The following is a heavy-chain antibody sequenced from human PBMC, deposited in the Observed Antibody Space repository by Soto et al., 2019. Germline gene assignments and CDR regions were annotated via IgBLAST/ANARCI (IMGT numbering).Heavy chain of an antibody. CDR1: GFTFNSDG. J-gene: IGHJ4*02. V-gene: IGHV3-30*18. Sequence: QVQLVESGGSVVQPGRSLRLSCAASGFTFNSDGMHWVRQAPGKGLEWVAVISYDGSNKYYADSVKGRFTISRDNSKNTLYLQMNSRRAEDTAVNYCAKDYRGPLYQREFDYWGQGTLVTVSS. CDR2: ISYDGSNK. D-gene: IGHD2-2*02. CDR3: AKDYRGPLYQREFDY.